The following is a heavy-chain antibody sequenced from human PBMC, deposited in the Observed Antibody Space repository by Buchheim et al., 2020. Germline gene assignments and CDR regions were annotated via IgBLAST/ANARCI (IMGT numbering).Heavy chain of an antibody. CDR3: AKDDYGSGIHYL. Sequence: QLQLQESGPGLVKPSETLSLTCTVSGDSISSSSYYWGWIRQPPGKGLEWIGSIYYSGSTYYNAALKSRVTLSVDTSKNKLFLELSSVTAADTAVYYCAKDDYGSGIHYLWGQGTL. V-gene: IGHV4-39*02. CDR2: IYYSGST. J-gene: IGHJ4*02. CDR1: GDSISSSSYY. D-gene: IGHD3-10*01.